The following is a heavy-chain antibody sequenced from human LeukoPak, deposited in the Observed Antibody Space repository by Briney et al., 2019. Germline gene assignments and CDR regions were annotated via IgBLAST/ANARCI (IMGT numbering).Heavy chain of an antibody. D-gene: IGHD6-19*01. Sequence: GGSLRLSCAASGFTFSSYAMSWVRQPPGKGLEWVSAISGSGGSTHYADSVKGRFTISRDNSKNTLYLQMNSLRAEDTAVYYCAKDRVAVAGHWYFDLWGRGTLVTVSS. CDR1: GFTFSSYA. CDR2: ISGSGGST. J-gene: IGHJ2*01. V-gene: IGHV3-23*01. CDR3: AKDRVAVAGHWYFDL.